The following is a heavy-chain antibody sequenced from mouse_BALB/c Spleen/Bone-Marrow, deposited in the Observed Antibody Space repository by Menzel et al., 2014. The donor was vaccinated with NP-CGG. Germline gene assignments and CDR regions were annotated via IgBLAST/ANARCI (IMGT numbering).Heavy chain of an antibody. D-gene: IGHD4-1*01. V-gene: IGHV14-3*02. Sequence: DVHLVESGAELVKPGASVKLSCTSSGFNIKDTYMHWVKQRPEQGLEWIGRIDPANGNTKYDPKFQGKATITADTSSNTAYLQLSSLTSEDTAVYYCARWEHYATDHRGQESEVNVST. CDR1: GFNIKDTY. CDR3: ARWEHYATDH. J-gene: IGHJ4*01. CDR2: IDPANGNT.